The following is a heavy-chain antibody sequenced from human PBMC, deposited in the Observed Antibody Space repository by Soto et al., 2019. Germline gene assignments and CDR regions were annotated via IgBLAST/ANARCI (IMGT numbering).Heavy chain of an antibody. J-gene: IGHJ4*02. D-gene: IGHD2-8*02. CDR3: ARDYARGWCQF. CDR2: ISFDGDK. Sequence: QVQLVESGGGVVQPGTSLRLSCTASGVSFSNSGMQWVRQTPGKGLEWVALISFDGDKYYVDSVKGRFTISRDNPTNSVYLQMNRLRPEDTAVYYCARDYARGWCQFWGQGTLVTVSS. V-gene: IGHV3-30*03. CDR1: GVSFSNSG.